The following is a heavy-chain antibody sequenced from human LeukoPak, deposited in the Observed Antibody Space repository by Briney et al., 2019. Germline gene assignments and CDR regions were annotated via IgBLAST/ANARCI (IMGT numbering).Heavy chain of an antibody. J-gene: IGHJ5*02. CDR1: GYTFTSYD. D-gene: IGHD2-2*01. CDR2: MNPNSGNT. CDR3: ARGHPYCSSTSCYVNWFDP. V-gene: IGHV1-8*03. Sequence: ASVKVSCKASGYTFTSYDINWVRQATGQGLEWMGWMNPNSGNTGYAQKFQGRVTITRNTSISTAYMELSSLRSEDTAVYYCARGHPYCSSTSCYVNWFDPWGQGTLVTVSS.